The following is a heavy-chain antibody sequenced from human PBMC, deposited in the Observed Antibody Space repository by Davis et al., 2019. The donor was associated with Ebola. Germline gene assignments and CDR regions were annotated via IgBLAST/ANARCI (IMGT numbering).Heavy chain of an antibody. Sequence: GESLKIPCAASGFTVRSNYMSWVRQAPGKGLEWVALIYSGGSTYYADSVKGRFTISRDDSKNTLYLQMNSLRAEDTAVYYCARDRGSSSWINYYSYGMDVWGQGTTVTVSS. CDR2: IYSGGST. D-gene: IGHD2-15*01. J-gene: IGHJ6*02. CDR3: ARDRGSSSWINYYSYGMDV. V-gene: IGHV3-53*01. CDR1: GFTVRSNY.